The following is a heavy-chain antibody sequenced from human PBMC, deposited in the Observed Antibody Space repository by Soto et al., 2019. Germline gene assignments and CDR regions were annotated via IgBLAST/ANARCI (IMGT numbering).Heavy chain of an antibody. V-gene: IGHV3-48*02. CDR1: GFTFSSYS. J-gene: IGHJ5*02. CDR3: ARERIAAAGTYNWFDP. Sequence: GGSLRLSCAASGFTFSSYSMNWVRQAPGKGLEWVSYISSSSSTIYYADSVKGRFTISRDNAKNSLYLQMNSLRDEDTAVYYCARERIAAAGTYNWFDPWGQGTLVTVSS. D-gene: IGHD6-13*01. CDR2: ISSSSSTI.